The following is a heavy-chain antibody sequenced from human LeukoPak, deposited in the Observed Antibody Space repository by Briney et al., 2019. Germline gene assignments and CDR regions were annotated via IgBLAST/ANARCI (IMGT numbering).Heavy chain of an antibody. D-gene: IGHD6-19*01. V-gene: IGHV3-23*01. CDR2: ISGSGATT. Sequence: GGSLRLSCAASGFAFSSYAMRWVRQAPGKGLDWVSTISGSGATTSYADSVKGRFTISRDNSKNTLYLHMNSLRAEDTAVYYCAKDFLLRMAVAIDYWGQGTLVTVSS. CDR3: AKDFLLRMAVAIDY. J-gene: IGHJ4*02. CDR1: GFAFSSYA.